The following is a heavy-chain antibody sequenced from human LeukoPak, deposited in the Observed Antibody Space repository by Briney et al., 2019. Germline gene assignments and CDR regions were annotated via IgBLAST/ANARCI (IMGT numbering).Heavy chain of an antibody. CDR3: ARDGGYDFSDAFDI. D-gene: IGHD5-12*01. J-gene: IGHJ3*02. V-gene: IGHV4-4*07. CDR1: GGSISSYY. CDR2: IYTSGST. Sequence: SETLSLTCTVSGGSISSYYWSWIRQPAGKGLEWIGRIYTSGSTDYNPSLKSRVTMSVDTSKNQFSLKLSSVTAADTAVYYCARDGGYDFSDAFDIWGQGTMVTVSS.